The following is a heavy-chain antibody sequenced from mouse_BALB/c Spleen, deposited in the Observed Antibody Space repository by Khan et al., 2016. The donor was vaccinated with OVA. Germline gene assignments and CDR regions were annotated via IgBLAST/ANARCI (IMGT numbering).Heavy chain of an antibody. CDR3: ARGGSSGPAWFTN. D-gene: IGHD3-1*01. V-gene: IGHV3-6*02. Sequence: EVQLQESGPGLVKPSQSLSLTCSVTGYSITSGYFWNWIRQFPGNKLEWMGYIRYDGNSNYYPSLKNRISISRDTSKNQFFRKLNSVTPEDTATYYCARGGSSGPAWFTNWGQGTLVTVSA. J-gene: IGHJ3*01. CDR1: GYSITSGYF. CDR2: IRYDGNS.